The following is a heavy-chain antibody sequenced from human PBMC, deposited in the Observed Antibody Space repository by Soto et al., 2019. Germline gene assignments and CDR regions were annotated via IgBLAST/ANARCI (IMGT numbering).Heavy chain of an antibody. V-gene: IGHV3-72*01. Sequence: EVQLVESGGGLVQPGGSLRLSCAASGLIFSDYHMDWVRQAPGKGLEWVGRIRRNANSYTTEYAAFVKVRFTISRDDSKNSLYLKMNRLKSEDTAVYYCAMLGGWSGGSSGMDVWGQGTTVTVSS. CDR2: IRRNANSYTT. CDR1: GLIFSDYH. J-gene: IGHJ6*02. CDR3: AMLGGWSGGSSGMDV. D-gene: IGHD6-19*01.